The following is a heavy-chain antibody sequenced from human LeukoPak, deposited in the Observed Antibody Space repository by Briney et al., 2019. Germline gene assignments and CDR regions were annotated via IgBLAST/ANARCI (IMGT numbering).Heavy chain of an antibody. CDR3: ARGFPPRRNYDSSGYYSYYFDY. CDR2: VNPNSGDT. V-gene: IGHV1-2*02. Sequence: ASVKVSCKASGYTFTGYYLHWVRQAPGQGLEWMGCVNPNSGDTNYAQKFQGSVTMTRDTSISTVYMELSRLRSDDTAVYYCARGFPPRRNYDSSGYYSYYFDYWGQGTLVTVSS. D-gene: IGHD3-22*01. CDR1: GYTFTGYY. J-gene: IGHJ4*02.